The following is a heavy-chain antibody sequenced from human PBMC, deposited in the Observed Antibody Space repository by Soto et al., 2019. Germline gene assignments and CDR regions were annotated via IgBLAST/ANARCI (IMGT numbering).Heavy chain of an antibody. V-gene: IGHV1-18*01. Sequence: QVQVVQSGAEVKKPGASVKVSCKASGYTFTSYGISWVRQAPGQGLELMGWINGYNGNANYAQKFQGRLTVTTVISSSTVYMELRSLRSDDTAMYYCARDSGSGSSYRWFDPWGQGTLVTVAS. J-gene: IGHJ5*02. D-gene: IGHD3-10*01. CDR3: ARDSGSGSSYRWFDP. CDR2: INGYNGNA. CDR1: GYTFTSYG.